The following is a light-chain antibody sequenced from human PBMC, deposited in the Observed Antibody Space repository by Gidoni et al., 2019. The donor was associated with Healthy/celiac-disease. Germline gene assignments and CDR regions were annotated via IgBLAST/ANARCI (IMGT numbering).Light chain of an antibody. CDR1: QSVSSN. V-gene: IGKV3-15*01. CDR3: QQYTNWPPFLT. CDR2: GAS. Sequence: EIVMTQTPAPLSVSPGERATLSCRASQSVSSNLAWYQQKPGQPPRLLIYGASTRATGIPARLSGSGSATEFTLTISSLQSEDFAVYYCQQYTNWPPFLTFGGGTKVEIK. J-gene: IGKJ4*01.